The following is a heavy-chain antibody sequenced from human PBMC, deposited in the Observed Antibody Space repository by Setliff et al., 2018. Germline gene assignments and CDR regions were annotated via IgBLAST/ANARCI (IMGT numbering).Heavy chain of an antibody. CDR3: RGNSGGDY. V-gene: IGHV3-53*01. CDR2: IFINGNS. D-gene: IGHD6-25*01. CDR1: GFTVSSNY. J-gene: IGHJ4*02. Sequence: GGSLRLSCAASGFTVSSNYMSWVRQAPGKGLEWVSVIFINGNSYYADSVKGRFTISRDNAKNTLYLQMNSLRAEDTAVYCARGNSGGDYWGQGTLVTVSS.